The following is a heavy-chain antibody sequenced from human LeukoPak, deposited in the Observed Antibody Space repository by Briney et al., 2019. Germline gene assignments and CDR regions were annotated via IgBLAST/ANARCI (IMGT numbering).Heavy chain of an antibody. J-gene: IGHJ4*02. CDR2: IYYSGST. D-gene: IGHD3-22*01. Sequence: SETLSLTCTVSGGSISSSSYYWGWIRQPPGKGLEWIGSIYYSGSTYYNPSLKSRVTISVDTSKNQFSLKLSSVTAADTAVYYCAAAYYYDSSGYQLDYWGQGTLVTVSS. CDR3: AAAYYYDSSGYQLDY. V-gene: IGHV4-39*07. CDR1: GGSISSSSYY.